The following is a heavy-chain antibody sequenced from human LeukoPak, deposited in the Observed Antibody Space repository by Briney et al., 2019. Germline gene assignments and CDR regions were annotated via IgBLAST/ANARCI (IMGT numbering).Heavy chain of an antibody. D-gene: IGHD3-10*01. CDR3: ARDRLLWFGELDF. V-gene: IGHV4-39*07. Sequence: SETLSLTCTVSGGSISSSSYYWGWIRQPPGKGLEWIGSIYYSGSTYYNPSLKSRVTISADTSKNQFSLKLSSVTAADTAVYYCARDRLLWFGELDFWGQGTLVIVSS. J-gene: IGHJ4*02. CDR2: IYYSGST. CDR1: GGSISSSSYY.